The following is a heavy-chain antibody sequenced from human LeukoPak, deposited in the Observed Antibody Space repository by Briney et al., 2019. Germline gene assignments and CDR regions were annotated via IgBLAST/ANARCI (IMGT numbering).Heavy chain of an antibody. CDR2: IIPVLDTT. J-gene: IGHJ5*02. CDR3: ARDQDSGSYYWFDP. Sequence: SVKVSCKASGGTFSTYAISWVRQAPGQGLEWMGRIIPVLDTTKYTQKFQGRITITADKSTNTAYMELSSLRSEDTAVYYCARDQDSGSYYWFDPWGQGTLVTVSS. V-gene: IGHV1-69*04. CDR1: GGTFSTYA. D-gene: IGHD1-26*01.